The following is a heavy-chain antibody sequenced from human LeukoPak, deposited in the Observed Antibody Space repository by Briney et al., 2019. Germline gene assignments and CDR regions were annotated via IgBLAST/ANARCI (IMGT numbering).Heavy chain of an antibody. J-gene: IGHJ4*02. CDR1: GFTFSSYA. D-gene: IGHD5-24*01. Sequence: GGSLRLSCAASGFTFSSYAMSWVRQAPGKGLEWVSTINGNGGSTYYADSVKGRFTISRDNSKNTLYLQMNSLRAEDTAVYYCATGWLSGPSWLQANGCYWGQGTLVTVSS. CDR2: INGNGGST. V-gene: IGHV3-23*01. CDR3: ATGWLSGPSWLQANGCY.